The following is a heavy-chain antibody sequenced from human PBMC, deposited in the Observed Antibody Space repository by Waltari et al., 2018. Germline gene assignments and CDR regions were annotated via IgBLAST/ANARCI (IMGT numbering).Heavy chain of an antibody. J-gene: IGHJ5*02. Sequence: QVQLQESGPGLVKPSETLSLTCTVSGGSISSYYWSWFRQPPGKGLEWIGYIYYSGSTNYNPSLKSRVTISVDTSKNQFSLKLSSVTAADTAVYYCARDGGVGATFDPWGQGTLVTVSS. V-gene: IGHV4-59*01. CDR2: IYYSGST. CDR3: ARDGGVGATFDP. D-gene: IGHD1-26*01. CDR1: GGSISSYY.